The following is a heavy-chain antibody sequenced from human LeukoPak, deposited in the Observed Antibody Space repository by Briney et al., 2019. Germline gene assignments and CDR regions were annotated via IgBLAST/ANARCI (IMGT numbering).Heavy chain of an antibody. CDR3: ARDYGYEIDY. J-gene: IGHJ4*02. CDR1: GFTFTSYE. Sequence: QPGGSLRLSCAASGFTFTSYEMNWVRQAPGKGLEWVSYISTSGSTIYYADSVKGRFTISRDSAKNSLYLQMNSLRDEDTAVYYWARDYGYEIDYWGQGTLVTVSS. V-gene: IGHV3-48*03. D-gene: IGHD5-24*01. CDR2: ISTSGSTI.